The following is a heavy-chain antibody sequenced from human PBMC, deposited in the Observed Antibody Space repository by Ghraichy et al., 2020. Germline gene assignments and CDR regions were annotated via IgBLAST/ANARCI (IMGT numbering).Heavy chain of an antibody. J-gene: IGHJ2*01. CDR3: AKSRPNYWYFDL. Sequence: GESLNISCAASGFTFSTYAMTWVRQAPGKGLEWVSSISDSGYYADSVKGRFTISRDNSKNTLYLQMSSLRAEDTAVYYCAKSRPNYWYFDLWGRGTLVTVSS. CDR2: ISDSG. V-gene: IGHV3-23*01. D-gene: IGHD2-8*01. CDR1: GFTFSTYA.